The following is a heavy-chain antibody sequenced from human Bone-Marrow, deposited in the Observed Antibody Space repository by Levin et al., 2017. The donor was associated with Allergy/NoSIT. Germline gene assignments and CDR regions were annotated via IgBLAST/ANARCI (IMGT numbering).Heavy chain of an antibody. V-gene: IGHV5-51*01. D-gene: IGHD3-3*01. CDR3: AREYYDFWSGYEGNWFDP. J-gene: IGHJ5*02. CDR2: IYPGDSDT. CDR1: GYSFTSYW. Sequence: GGSLRLSCKGSGYSFTSYWIGWVRQMPEKGLEWMGIIYPGDSDTRYSPSFQGQVTISADKSISTAYLQWSSLKASDTAMYYCAREYYDFWSGYEGNWFDPWGQGTLVTVSS.